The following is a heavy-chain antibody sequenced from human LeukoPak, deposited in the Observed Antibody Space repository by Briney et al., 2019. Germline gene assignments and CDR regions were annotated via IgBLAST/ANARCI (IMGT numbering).Heavy chain of an antibody. D-gene: IGHD2-15*01. CDR1: GITFSNYW. Sequence: GGSLRLSCAASGITFSNYWMSWVRQAPGKGLEWVANIKQDGSEKYYMDSVKGRFTISRDDSKNTLYLQMNSLKTEDTAVYYCNTVSEGWWFDPWGQGTLVTVSS. CDR3: NTVSEGWWFDP. V-gene: IGHV3-7*03. J-gene: IGHJ5*02. CDR2: IKQDGSEK.